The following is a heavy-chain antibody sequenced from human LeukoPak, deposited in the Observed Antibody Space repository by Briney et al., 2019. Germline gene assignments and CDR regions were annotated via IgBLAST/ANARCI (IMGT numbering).Heavy chain of an antibody. CDR1: GFTFDDYA. CDR3: AKSWANYDFWSGLDY. J-gene: IGHJ4*02. V-gene: IGHV3-9*01. CDR2: ISWNSGSI. Sequence: GRSLRLSCAASGFTFDDYAMHWVRQAPGKGLEWVSGISWNSGSIGYADSVKGRFTISRDNAKNSLYLQMNSLRAEDTALYYCAKSWANYDFWSGLDYWGQGTLVTVSS. D-gene: IGHD3-3*01.